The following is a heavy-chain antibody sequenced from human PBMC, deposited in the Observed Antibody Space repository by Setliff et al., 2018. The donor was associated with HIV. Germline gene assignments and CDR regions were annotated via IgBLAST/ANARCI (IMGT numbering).Heavy chain of an antibody. J-gene: IGHJ4*02. CDR2: MSIHGNVI. Sequence: GGSLRLSCAATGFTFDSYVLHWVRQAPGKGLEWVAVMSIHGNVIIYADSGEGRFTISRDNSRNRLFLQMNSLRVEDTAVYYCARDPTVGSPDYFDFWGQGTLVTVSS. D-gene: IGHD1-26*01. CDR1: GFTFDSYV. CDR3: ARDPTVGSPDYFDF. V-gene: IGHV3-30*03.